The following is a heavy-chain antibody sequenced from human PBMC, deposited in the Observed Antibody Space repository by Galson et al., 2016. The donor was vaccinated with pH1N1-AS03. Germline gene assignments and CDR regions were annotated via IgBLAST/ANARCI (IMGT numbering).Heavy chain of an antibody. J-gene: IGHJ4*02. Sequence: SETLSLTCTVSGASVRTTTYYWGWIRQPPGKGLEWIGSVYYSGSTYYNPSLKSRVTISVDTSNSQFSLKLSSVTPADTAVYDCARHPPVAPSYFDYWGQGNLVTVSS. CDR1: GASVRTTTYY. V-gene: IGHV4-39*07. CDR3: ARHPPVAPSYFDY. CDR2: VYYSGST.